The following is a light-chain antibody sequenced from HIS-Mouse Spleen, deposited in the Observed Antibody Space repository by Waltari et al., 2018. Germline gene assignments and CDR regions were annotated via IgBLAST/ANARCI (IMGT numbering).Light chain of an antibody. CDR3: MQALQTWT. CDR2: LGS. CDR1: QSLLHSNGYNY. V-gene: IGKV2-28*01. Sequence: DIVMTQSPLSLPVTPGEPASISCSSSQSLLHSNGYNYLDWYLQKPGQSPQLLIYLGSNRASGVHDRFSGSGSGTDFTLKISRVEAEDVGVYYCMQALQTWTFGQGTKVEIK. J-gene: IGKJ1*01.